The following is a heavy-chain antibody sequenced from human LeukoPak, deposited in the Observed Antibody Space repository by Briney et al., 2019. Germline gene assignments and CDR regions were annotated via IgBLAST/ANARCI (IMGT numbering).Heavy chain of an antibody. CDR1: GYSFTSYW. V-gene: IGHV5-51*01. Sequence: GESLKISCKGSGYSFTSYWIGWVRQMPGKGLEWMGIIYPGDSDTRYSPSFQAQVTISADKSISTAYLQWSSLKASDTAMYYCARHEVMTTVIPTPDYWGQGTLVTVSS. J-gene: IGHJ4*02. CDR3: ARHEVMTTVIPTPDY. D-gene: IGHD4-17*01. CDR2: IYPGDSDT.